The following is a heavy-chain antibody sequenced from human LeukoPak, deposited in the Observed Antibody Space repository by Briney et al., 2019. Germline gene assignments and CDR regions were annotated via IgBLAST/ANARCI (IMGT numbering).Heavy chain of an antibody. D-gene: IGHD4-17*01. CDR1: GDTLSNYA. V-gene: IGHV1-69*13. CDR3: ARTRSLLLGGMDV. CDR2: ITPTSDTT. J-gene: IGHJ6*02. Sequence: ASVKVSCKASGDTLSNYAISWVRQAPGQGLEWMGGITPTSDTTYYARKLQGRVTITADGTTSTAYMELRRLGSEDTAVYYCARTRSLLLGGMDVWGQGTTVTVSS.